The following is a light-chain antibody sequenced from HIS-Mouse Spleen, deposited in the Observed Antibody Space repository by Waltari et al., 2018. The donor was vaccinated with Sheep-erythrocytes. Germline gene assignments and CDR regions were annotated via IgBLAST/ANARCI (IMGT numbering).Light chain of an antibody. CDR2: DAS. Sequence: EIVLTQSPATLSFSPGERATLSCRVSQSVSSYLAWYQQKPGQAPRLLIYDASNRATGIPARFSGSGSGTDFTLTISSLEPEDFAVYYCQQRSNWYTFGQGTKLEIK. CDR3: QQRSNWYT. J-gene: IGKJ2*01. CDR1: QSVSSY. V-gene: IGKV3-11*01.